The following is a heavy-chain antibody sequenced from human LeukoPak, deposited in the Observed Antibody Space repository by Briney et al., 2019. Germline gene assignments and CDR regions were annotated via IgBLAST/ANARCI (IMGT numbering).Heavy chain of an antibody. Sequence: GGSLRLSCATSGFTFSTYGMEWVRQAPGKGLEWVAIIFSDGIRKYYADSVKGRFTISRDISRSTLYLEMNSLSAEDTAVYYCARASGPIKKNRFDQWGQGTLVTVST. CDR2: IFSDGIRK. CDR1: GFTFSTYG. J-gene: IGHJ4*02. V-gene: IGHV3-30*12. D-gene: IGHD1-26*01. CDR3: ARASGPIKKNRFDQ.